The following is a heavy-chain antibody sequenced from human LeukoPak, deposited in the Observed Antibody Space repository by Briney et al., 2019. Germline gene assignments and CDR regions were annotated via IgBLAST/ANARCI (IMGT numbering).Heavy chain of an antibody. Sequence: ASVKVSCKASDYTRASYGVNWVRQAPGRGLEWMGWSNCYNGNTNYAQKLQGRVTMTKDTATSTAYIELRSLRSDDTAVYYCARGEQLLSRGSYYYYSMDVWRQGTTLTVSS. CDR3: ARGEQLLSRGSYYYYSMDV. CDR1: DYTRASYG. CDR2: SNCYNGNT. V-gene: IGHV1-18*01. D-gene: IGHD3-16*01. J-gene: IGHJ6*02.